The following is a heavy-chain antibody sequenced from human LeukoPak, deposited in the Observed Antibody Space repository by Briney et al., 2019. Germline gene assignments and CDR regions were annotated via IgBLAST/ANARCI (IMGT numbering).Heavy chain of an antibody. CDR3: ARDGVGGDYYYYYMDV. D-gene: IGHD3-3*01. Sequence: GGSLRLSCAASGFTFSSYEMNWVRQAPGKGLEWVSYISSSGSTILYADSVKGRFTISRDNAKSSLYLQMNSLRAEDTAVYYRARDGVGGDYYYYYMDVWGKGTTVTISS. J-gene: IGHJ6*03. CDR2: ISSSGSTI. CDR1: GFTFSSYE. V-gene: IGHV3-48*03.